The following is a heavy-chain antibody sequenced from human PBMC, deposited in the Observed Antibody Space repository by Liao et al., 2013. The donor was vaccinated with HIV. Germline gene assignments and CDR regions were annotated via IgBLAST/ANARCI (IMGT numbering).Heavy chain of an antibody. Sequence: QLQLQESGPGLVKPSETLSLSCSVSGRSVDTTNYYWAWIRQSPGRGLEWIGSVYYTGNTFYNPSLKSRVTISVDTSKNLFSLRLSSVTAADTAVYYCAREHRNRSFLEWLLSGAFDVWGQGTAVTVSS. J-gene: IGHJ3*01. CDR3: AREHRNRSFLEWLLSGAFDV. V-gene: IGHV4-39*07. CDR1: GRSVDTTNYY. CDR2: VYYTGNT. D-gene: IGHD3-3*01.